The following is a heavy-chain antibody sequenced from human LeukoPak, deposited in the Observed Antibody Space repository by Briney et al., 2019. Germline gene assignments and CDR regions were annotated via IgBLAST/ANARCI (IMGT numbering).Heavy chain of an antibody. Sequence: SETLSLTCTVSGDSVSSGSYYWSWIRQPPGKGLEWIGYIYYSGNTNYNPSLKSRVTISLDTSKNQFSLKLTSVTAADTAMYYCARRKAKTPNYFDYWGQGALVTVSS. CDR1: GDSVSSGSYY. V-gene: IGHV4-61*01. CDR2: IYYSGNT. J-gene: IGHJ4*02. CDR3: ARRKAKTPNYFDY.